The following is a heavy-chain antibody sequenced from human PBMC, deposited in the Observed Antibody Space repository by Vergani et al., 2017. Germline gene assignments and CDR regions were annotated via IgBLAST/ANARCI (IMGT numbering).Heavy chain of an antibody. CDR2: MNPNSGNT. Sequence: QVQLVQSGAEVKKPGASVKVSCKASGYTFTSYDINWVRQATGQGLEWMGWMNPNSGNTGYAQKFQGRVTMTGNTSISTAYMELSSLGSEDTAVYYCARALRRLRWAYVDVWGKGTTVTVSS. CDR1: GYTFTSYD. CDR3: ARALRRLRWAYVDV. J-gene: IGHJ6*03. V-gene: IGHV1-8*01. D-gene: IGHD4-23*01.